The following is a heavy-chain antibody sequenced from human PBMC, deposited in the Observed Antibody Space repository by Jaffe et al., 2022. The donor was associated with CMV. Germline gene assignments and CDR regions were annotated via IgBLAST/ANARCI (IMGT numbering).Heavy chain of an antibody. V-gene: IGHV4-39*01. CDR1: GGSISSSSYY. Sequence: QLQLQESGPGLVKPSETLSLTCTVSGGSISSSSYYWGWIRQPPGKGLEWIGSIYYSGSTYYNPSLKSRVTISVDTSKNQFSLKLSSVTAADTAVYYCARHDYVSAEIDPWGQGTLVTVSS. D-gene: IGHD4-17*01. CDR3: ARHDYVSAEIDP. CDR2: IYYSGST. J-gene: IGHJ5*02.